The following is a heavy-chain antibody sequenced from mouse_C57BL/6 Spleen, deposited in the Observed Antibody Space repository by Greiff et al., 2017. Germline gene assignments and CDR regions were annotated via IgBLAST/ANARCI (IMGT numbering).Heavy chain of an antibody. CDR1: GFTFSSYT. CDR2: ISGGGGNT. D-gene: IGHD2-3*01. V-gene: IGHV5-9*01. J-gene: IGHJ1*03. Sequence: EVHLVESGGGLVKPGGSLKLSCAASGFTFSSYTMSWVRQTPGKRLEWVATISGGGGNTYYPDSVKGRVTISRDKAKNTLYLQMSSLRSEDTALYYCARNDGYLYFDVWGTGTTVTVSS. CDR3: ARNDGYLYFDV.